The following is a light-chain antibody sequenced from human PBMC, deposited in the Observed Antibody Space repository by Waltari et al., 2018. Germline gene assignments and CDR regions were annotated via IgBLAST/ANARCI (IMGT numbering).Light chain of an antibody. CDR3: SSFAGSDNLGV. CDR2: AVT. V-gene: IGLV2-8*01. Sequence: QSALTQPPSASGSPGQSVTISCTGTSRDVGASNSVSWYQNHPGKAPKLIIYAVTERPSGVPNRFSGSKSGNTASLTVSGLQADDEADYYCSSFAGSDNLGVFGGGTKLTVL. J-gene: IGLJ3*02. CDR1: SRDVGASNS.